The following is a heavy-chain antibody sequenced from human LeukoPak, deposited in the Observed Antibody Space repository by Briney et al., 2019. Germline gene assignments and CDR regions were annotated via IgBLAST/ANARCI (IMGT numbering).Heavy chain of an antibody. D-gene: IGHD6-13*01. Sequence: GSLRLSCAASGFTFSSYGMHWVRQAPGKGLEWVAVISYDGSNKYYADSVKGRFTISRDNSKNTLYLQMNSLRAEDTAVYYCAKYHRSSSWYGLDYWGQGGMPSVSS. J-gene: IGHJ4*02. CDR1: GFTFSSYG. CDR2: ISYDGSNK. CDR3: AKYHRSSSWYGLDY. V-gene: IGHV3-30*18.